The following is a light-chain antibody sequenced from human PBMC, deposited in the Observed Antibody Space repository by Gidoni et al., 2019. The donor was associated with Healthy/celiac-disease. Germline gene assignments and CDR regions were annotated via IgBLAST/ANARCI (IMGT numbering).Light chain of an antibody. V-gene: IGKV3-11*01. CDR1: QSVSSY. CDR3: QQRSNWPPT. J-gene: IGKJ1*01. CDR2: DAS. Sequence: EIVLPQSPATLSLSPGERATLSCRASQSVSSYLAWYQQKPGKAPRLLIYDASNRATGIPARFSGSGSGTDFTLTISSLEPEDFAVYYCQQRSNWPPTFGQGTKVEIK.